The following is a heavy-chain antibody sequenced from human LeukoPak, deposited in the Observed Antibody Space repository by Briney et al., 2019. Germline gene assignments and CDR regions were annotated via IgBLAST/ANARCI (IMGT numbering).Heavy chain of an antibody. D-gene: IGHD5-18*01. V-gene: IGHV3-74*01. Sequence: GGSLRLSCAASGFSFSTTWMHWVRQAPGKGLLWVSRIHSDGTTTIYADSVKGRFTISRDNAKNTLYLQMTSLRAEDTAMYYCAKDLLAMVGYMDVWGKGTTVTVSS. CDR1: GFSFSTTW. J-gene: IGHJ6*03. CDR2: IHSDGTTT. CDR3: AKDLLAMVGYMDV.